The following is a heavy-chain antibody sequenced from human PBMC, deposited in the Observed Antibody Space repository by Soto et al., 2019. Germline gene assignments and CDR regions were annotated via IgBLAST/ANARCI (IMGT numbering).Heavy chain of an antibody. J-gene: IGHJ3*02. CDR1: GGSISSGDYY. CDR2: TYYSGST. Sequence: SETLSLTCTVSGGSISSGDYYWSWIRQPPGKGLEWIGYTYYSGSTYYNPSLKSRVTISVDTSKNQFSLKLSSVTAVDTAVYYCATYRKFFQIWGQGTKVTVSS. CDR3: ATYRKFFQI. V-gene: IGHV4-30-4*01.